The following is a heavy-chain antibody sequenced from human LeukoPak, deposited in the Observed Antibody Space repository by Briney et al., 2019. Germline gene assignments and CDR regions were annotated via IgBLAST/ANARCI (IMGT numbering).Heavy chain of an antibody. V-gene: IGHV1-8*01. CDR1: GYTFTSYD. CDR2: MNPNSGNT. Sequence: ASVKVSCKASGYTFTSYDINWVRQATGQGLEWMGWMNPNSGNTGYAQKFQGRVTMTRNTSISTAYMELSSLRSEDTAVYYCARVDSGYDSATYWGQGTLVTVSS. CDR3: ARVDSGYDSATY. D-gene: IGHD5-12*01. J-gene: IGHJ4*02.